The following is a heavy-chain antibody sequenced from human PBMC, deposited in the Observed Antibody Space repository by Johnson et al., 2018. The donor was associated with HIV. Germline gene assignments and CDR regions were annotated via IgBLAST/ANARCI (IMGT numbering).Heavy chain of an antibody. CDR2: VSAGGGRT. CDR3: ARIHYNFWSDPDAFDI. Sequence: VQLVESGGGLVQPGGSLRLSCTASGFTFNNYAMSWVRQAPGKGPQWVSSVSAGGGRTYYADSVGARFTISRDNAKNSLYLQMNSLRAEDTAVYYCARIHYNFWSDPDAFDIWGQGTIVTVSS. CDR1: GFTFNNYA. J-gene: IGHJ3*02. D-gene: IGHD3-3*01. V-gene: IGHV3-23*04.